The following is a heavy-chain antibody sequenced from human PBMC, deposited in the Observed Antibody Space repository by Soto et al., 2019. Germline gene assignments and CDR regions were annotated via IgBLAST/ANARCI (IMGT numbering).Heavy chain of an antibody. CDR3: AREILSPDFYFHGMDV. CDR1: GYTFTSYG. CDR2: ISAKKGNT. D-gene: IGHD2-15*01. Sequence: ASVKVSCKASGYTFTSYGISWVRQAPGQGLEWMGWISAKKGNTKYAQKFQGRVTMTTDTSTNTAYMELRSLRSDDTAVYYCAREILSPDFYFHGMDVWGQGTTVTVSS. V-gene: IGHV1-18*04. J-gene: IGHJ6*02.